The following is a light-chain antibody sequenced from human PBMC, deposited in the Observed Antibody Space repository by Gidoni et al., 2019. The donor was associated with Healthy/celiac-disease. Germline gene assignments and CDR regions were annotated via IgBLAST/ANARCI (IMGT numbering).Light chain of an antibody. Sequence: DIQMTQSPSSLSASVGDRVIITCRASQSISSYLNWYQQKPGKAPKLLIYAASSLQSGVPSRFSGSGSGTDFTLTISSLQPEDFATYYCQQSYSPLSITFGQGTRLEIK. J-gene: IGKJ5*01. CDR2: AAS. CDR1: QSISSY. CDR3: QQSYSPLSIT. V-gene: IGKV1-39*01.